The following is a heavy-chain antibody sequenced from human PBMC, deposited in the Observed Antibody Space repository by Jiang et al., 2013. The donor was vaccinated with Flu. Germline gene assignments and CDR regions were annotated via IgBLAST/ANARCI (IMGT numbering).Heavy chain of an antibody. D-gene: IGHD6-13*01. CDR1: GGSISSYY. CDR3: ARYSSSWDNYWYFDL. Sequence: KPSETLSLTCTVSGGSISSYYWNWIRQPPGKGLEWIGYIYYSGSTNYNPSLKGRVTISVDTSKNQFSLNLTSVTAADTAVYYCARYSSSWDNYWYFDLWGRGTLVTVSS. V-gene: IGHV4-59*01. CDR2: IYYSGST. J-gene: IGHJ2*01.